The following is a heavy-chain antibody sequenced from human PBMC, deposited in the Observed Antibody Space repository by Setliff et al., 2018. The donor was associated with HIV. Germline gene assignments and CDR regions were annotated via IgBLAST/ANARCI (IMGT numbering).Heavy chain of an antibody. V-gene: IGHV3-21*01. D-gene: IGHD6-19*01. CDR2: ISSTGTYI. CDR1: GFNFSSHT. CDR3: ARGLRRRTLAGIGSYFDY. J-gene: IGHJ4*02. Sequence: GGSLRLSCAASGFNFSSHTMNWIRQAPGKGLEWVSSISSTGTYIYYADSMKGRFTIPRDNAKNSLYLQMNSLRAEDTAVYYCARGLRRRTLAGIGSYFDYWGQGTMVTVSS.